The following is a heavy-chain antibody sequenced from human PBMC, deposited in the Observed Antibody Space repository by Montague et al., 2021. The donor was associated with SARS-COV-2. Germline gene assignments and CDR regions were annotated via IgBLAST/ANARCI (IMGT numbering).Heavy chain of an antibody. D-gene: IGHD2-21*01. Sequence: SETLSLTCLVSGDSVDSFSWSWTRQSPGKGLEWIGSISDSGTTHINPALKSRAAISTDRSKNEISLRMTSVTAADTAVHSCARHQDLFSTEGVIGFDIWGPGTMVIVSS. CDR1: GDSVDSFS. CDR3: ARHQDLFSTEGVIGFDI. CDR2: ISDSGTT. V-gene: IGHV4-59*08. J-gene: IGHJ3*02.